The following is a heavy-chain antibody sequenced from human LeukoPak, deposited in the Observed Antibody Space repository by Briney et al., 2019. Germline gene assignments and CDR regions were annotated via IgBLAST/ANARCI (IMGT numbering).Heavy chain of an antibody. CDR2: IYHSGST. CDR1: GGSISSGGYS. D-gene: IGHD4-17*01. CDR3: AREPYGDYAGDAFDI. J-gene: IGHJ3*02. V-gene: IGHV4-30-2*01. Sequence: PSETLSLTCAVSGGSISSGGYSWSWVRQPPGKGLEWIGYIYHSGSTYYNPSLKSRVTISVDRSKNQSSLKLSSVTAADTAVYYCAREPYGDYAGDAFDIWGQGTMVTVSS.